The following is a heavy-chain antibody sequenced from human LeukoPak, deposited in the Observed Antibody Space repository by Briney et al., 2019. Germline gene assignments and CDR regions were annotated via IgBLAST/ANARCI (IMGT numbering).Heavy chain of an antibody. Sequence: PGGSLTLSCAASGFSIRSNYMSWVRQAPGKGLEWVSIVYASGNTYYSDSVKGRFTISRDNSKNTLYLQMNSLRAEDTAVYYCAREDLVLHYFDYWGQGTLVTVSS. CDR3: AREDLVLHYFDY. CDR1: GFSIRSNY. J-gene: IGHJ4*02. D-gene: IGHD6-6*01. V-gene: IGHV3-53*01. CDR2: VYASGNT.